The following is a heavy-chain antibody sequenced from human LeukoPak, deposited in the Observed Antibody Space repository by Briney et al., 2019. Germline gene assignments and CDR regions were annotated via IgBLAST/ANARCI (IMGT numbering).Heavy chain of an antibody. D-gene: IGHD4-23*01. CDR3: AADRRSGGNWMVYYGMDV. CDR2: INPSGGST. V-gene: IGHV1-46*01. CDR1: GYTFTSYY. Sequence: ASVKVSCKASGYTFTSYYMHWVRQAPGQGLEWMGIINPSGGSTSYAQKFQGRVTMTRDTSTSTVYMELSSLRSEDTAVYYCAADRRSGGNWMVYYGMDVWGQGTTVTVSS. J-gene: IGHJ6*02.